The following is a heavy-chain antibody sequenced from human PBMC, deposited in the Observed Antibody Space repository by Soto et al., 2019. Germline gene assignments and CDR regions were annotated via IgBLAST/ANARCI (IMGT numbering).Heavy chain of an antibody. CDR3: ARDDYYDSSGDFDY. CDR2: ISAYNGNT. Sequence: ASVKVSCKASGYTFTSYGISWVRQAPGQGLEWMGWISAYNGNTNYAQKLQGRVTMTTDTSTSTAYMELRSLRSDDTAVYYCARDDYYDSSGDFDYWGQRTLVTVSS. J-gene: IGHJ4*02. V-gene: IGHV1-18*01. CDR1: GYTFTSYG. D-gene: IGHD3-22*01.